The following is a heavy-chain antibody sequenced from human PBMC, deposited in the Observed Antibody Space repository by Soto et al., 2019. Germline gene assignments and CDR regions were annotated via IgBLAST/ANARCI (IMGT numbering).Heavy chain of an antibody. D-gene: IGHD3-22*01. CDR1: GFTLGRYG. V-gene: IGHV3-23*01. CDR2: VSPNGQGI. J-gene: IGHJ4*02. Sequence: PGGSLRLSCAASGFTLGRYGMSWVRQAPGKGLEWVSAVSPNGQGIYYADSVRGRFTISRDFSKNTVYLEMNSLRGEDTGIYYWAKEFYYDASGQYSDLYFDSWGQGALVTVSS. CDR3: AKEFYYDASGQYSDLYFDS.